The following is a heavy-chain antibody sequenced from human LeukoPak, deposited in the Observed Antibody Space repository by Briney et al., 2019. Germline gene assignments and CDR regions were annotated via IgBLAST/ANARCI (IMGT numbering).Heavy chain of an antibody. V-gene: IGHV4-38-2*02. CDR1: GYSISSGYY. Sequence: SETLSLTCTVSGYSISSGYYWGWIRQPPGKGLEWIGSIYHSGSTYYNPSLRSRVTISVDTSKNQFSLKLSSVTAADTAVYYCARVAGATRFLGYFFDYWGQGTLVTVSS. J-gene: IGHJ4*02. D-gene: IGHD1-26*01. CDR3: ARVAGATRFLGYFFDY. CDR2: IYHSGST.